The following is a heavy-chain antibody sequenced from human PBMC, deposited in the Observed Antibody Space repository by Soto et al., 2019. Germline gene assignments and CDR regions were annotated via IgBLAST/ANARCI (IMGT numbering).Heavy chain of an antibody. CDR3: ARAGPVSGNHAFDI. J-gene: IGHJ3*02. V-gene: IGHV1-69*06. CDR2: IIPIFGAP. D-gene: IGHD6-19*01. Sequence: QVQLVQSGAEVKKPGSSVKVSCKASGGSFSSYAISWVRQAPVQGLEWMGGIIPIFGAPTYAQKFQGRVTIIADKPTSTAYMELSSLRTEGTALYYCARAGPVSGNHAFDIWGQGTLVTVSS. CDR1: GGSFSSYA.